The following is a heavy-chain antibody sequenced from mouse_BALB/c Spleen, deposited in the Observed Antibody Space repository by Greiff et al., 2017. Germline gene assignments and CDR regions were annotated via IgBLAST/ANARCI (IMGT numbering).Heavy chain of an antibody. J-gene: IGHJ3*01. D-gene: IGHD2-4*01. CDR1: GFTFSDYY. CDR3: ARGYYDYEDAY. Sequence: EVQGVESGGGLVKPGGSLKLSCAASGFTFSDYYMYWVRQTPEKRLEWVATISDGGSYTYYPDSVKGRFTISRDNAKNNLYLQMSSLKSEDTAMYYCARGYYDYEDAYWGQGTLVTVSA. V-gene: IGHV5-4*02. CDR2: ISDGGSYT.